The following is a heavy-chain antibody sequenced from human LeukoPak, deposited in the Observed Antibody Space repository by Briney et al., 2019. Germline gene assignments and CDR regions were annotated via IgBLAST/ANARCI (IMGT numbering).Heavy chain of an antibody. CDR1: GFTLSSYG. Sequence: PGGSLRLSCAVSGFTLSSYGMHWVRQAPGKGLEWVAVISYDGSNKYYVDSVKGRFTISRDNSKNTLYLQMNSLRAEDTAVYYCANLVYCSGGSCYPTFDAFDIWGQGTMVTVSS. J-gene: IGHJ3*02. CDR2: ISYDGSNK. V-gene: IGHV3-30*18. CDR3: ANLVYCSGGSCYPTFDAFDI. D-gene: IGHD2-15*01.